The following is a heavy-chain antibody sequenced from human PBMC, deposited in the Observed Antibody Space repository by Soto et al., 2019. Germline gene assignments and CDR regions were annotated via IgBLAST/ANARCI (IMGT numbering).Heavy chain of an antibody. J-gene: IGHJ6*02. V-gene: IGHV3-30*18. CDR3: AKVREWTDYYGMDV. Sequence: QVQLVESGGGVVQPGRSLRLSCAASGFTFSSYGMHWVRQAPGKGLEWVAVISYDGSNKYYADSVKGRFTISRDNSKNTLYLQMNSLRAEDTPVYYCAKVREWTDYYGMDVWGQGTTVTVSS. CDR1: GFTFSSYG. D-gene: IGHD3-3*01. CDR2: ISYDGSNK.